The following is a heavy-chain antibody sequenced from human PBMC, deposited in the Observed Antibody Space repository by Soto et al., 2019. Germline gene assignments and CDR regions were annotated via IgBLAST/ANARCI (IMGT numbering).Heavy chain of an antibody. CDR3: ARNKENDFWSGYESRSFDY. CDR2: IKQDGSEK. D-gene: IGHD3-3*01. V-gene: IGHV3-7*01. CDR1: GFTFRNYW. J-gene: IGHJ4*02. Sequence: EVQLVESGGGLVQPGGSLRLSCAASGFTFRNYWMSWVRQAPGKGLEWVANIKQDGSEKYYVDSVKGRFIISRDNAENSLFLQMNSLRGGDTAVYYCARNKENDFWSGYESRSFDYWGQGTLVTVSS.